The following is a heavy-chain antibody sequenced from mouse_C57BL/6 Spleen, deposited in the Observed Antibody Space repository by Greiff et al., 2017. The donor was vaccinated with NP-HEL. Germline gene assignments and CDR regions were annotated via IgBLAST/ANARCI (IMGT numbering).Heavy chain of an antibody. J-gene: IGHJ2*01. CDR3: ARPDRVYFDY. D-gene: IGHD3-3*01. V-gene: IGHV1-69*01. Sequence: VQLQQPGAELVMPGASVKLSCKASGYTFTSYWMHWVKQRPGQGLEWIGEIDPSDSYTNYNQKFKGKSTLTVDKSSSTAYMQLSSLTSEDSAVYYCARPDRVYFDYWGQGTTLTVSS. CDR1: GYTFTSYW. CDR2: IDPSDSYT.